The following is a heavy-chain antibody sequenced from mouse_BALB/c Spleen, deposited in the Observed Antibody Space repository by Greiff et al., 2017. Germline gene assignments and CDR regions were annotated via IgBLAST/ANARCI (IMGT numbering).Heavy chain of an antibody. J-gene: IGHJ3*01. V-gene: IGHV7-3*02. CDR3: ARDLYYYGSSSFAY. Sequence: EVMLVESGGGLVQPGGSLRLSCATSGFTFTDYYMSWVRQPPGKALEWLGFIRNKANGYTTEYSASVKGRFTISRDNSQSILYLQMNTLRAEDSATYYCARDLYYYGSSSFAYWGQGTLVTVSA. D-gene: IGHD1-1*01. CDR2: IRNKANGYTT. CDR1: GFTFTDYY.